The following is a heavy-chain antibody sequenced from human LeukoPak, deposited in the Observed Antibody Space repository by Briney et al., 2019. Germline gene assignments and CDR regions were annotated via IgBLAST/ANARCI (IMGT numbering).Heavy chain of an antibody. V-gene: IGHV4-34*01. CDR1: GGSFSGYY. CDR2: INHSGST. Sequence: SETLSLTCAVYGGSFSGYYRSWIRQPPGKGLEWIGEINHSGSTDYNPSLKSRVTISVDTSKNQFSLKLSSVTAADTAVYYCARRRRYYDSSGYCGDRFDYWGQGTLVTVSS. J-gene: IGHJ4*02. D-gene: IGHD3-22*01. CDR3: ARRRRYYDSSGYCGDRFDY.